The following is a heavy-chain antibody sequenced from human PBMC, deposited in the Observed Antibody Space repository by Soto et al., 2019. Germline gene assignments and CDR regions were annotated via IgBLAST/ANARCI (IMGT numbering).Heavy chain of an antibody. CDR2: IYHSGST. CDR3: ARDQNGSGNYYTRYFDY. J-gene: IGHJ4*02. D-gene: IGHD3-10*01. V-gene: IGHV4-4*02. Sequence: SETLSLTCAVSGGSINSRYWWSWVRQSPGKGLEWIGEIYHSGSTNYNPSLKSRVTISVVKSKNQFSLNLSSVTAADKAVYYCARDQNGSGNYYTRYFDYWGQGTLVTVSS. CDR1: GGSINSRYW.